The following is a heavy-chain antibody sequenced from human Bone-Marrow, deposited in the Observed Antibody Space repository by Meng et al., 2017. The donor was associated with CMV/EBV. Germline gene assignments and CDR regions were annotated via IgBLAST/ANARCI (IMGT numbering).Heavy chain of an antibody. J-gene: IGHJ6*02. V-gene: IGHV3-74*01. CDR1: GFTFSSYW. CDR3: AKDNPYYDFWSGYYTGYYYGMDV. Sequence: GESLKISCAASGFTFSSYWMHWVRQAPGKGLVWVSRINSDGSSTSYADSVKGRFTISRDNSKNTLYLQMNSLRAEDTAVYYCAKDNPYYDFWSGYYTGYYYGMDVWGQGTTVTVSS. CDR2: INSDGSST. D-gene: IGHD3-3*01.